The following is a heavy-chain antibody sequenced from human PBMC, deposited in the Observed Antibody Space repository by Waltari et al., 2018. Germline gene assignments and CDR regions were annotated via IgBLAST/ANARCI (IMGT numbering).Heavy chain of an antibody. CDR1: GFTVSNNY. Sequence: EVPLVESGGALVQPGESLRLSCAASGFTVSNNYMGWVRQAPGKGLEGVSVIYSGGSTQYADSLKGRFTITRDSSKNTLYLQMNSLRVEDTAVYYCATSPGGGGFWGQGTLVTVSS. J-gene: IGHJ4*02. V-gene: IGHV3-66*01. D-gene: IGHD2-21*01. CDR3: ATSPGGGGF. CDR2: IYSGGST.